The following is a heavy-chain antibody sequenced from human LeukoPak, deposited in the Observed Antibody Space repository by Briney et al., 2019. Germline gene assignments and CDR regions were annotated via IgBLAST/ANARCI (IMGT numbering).Heavy chain of an antibody. Sequence: GGSLRLSCAASGFTFSSYGMHWVRQAPGKGLEWVAFIRYDGSNKYYADSVKGRFTISRDNSKNTLYLQMNSLRAEDTAVYYCAKEALTGTAYSDYWGQGTLVTVSS. V-gene: IGHV3-30*02. CDR3: AKEALTGTAYSDY. J-gene: IGHJ4*02. D-gene: IGHD1-7*01. CDR1: GFTFSSYG. CDR2: IRYDGSNK.